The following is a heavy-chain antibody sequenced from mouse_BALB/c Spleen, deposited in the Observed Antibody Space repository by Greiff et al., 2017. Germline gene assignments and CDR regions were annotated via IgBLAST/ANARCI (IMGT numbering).Heavy chain of an antibody. CDR3: NNYYGSSYFDY. Sequence: EVQLQQSGAELVRSGASVKLSCTASGFNIKDYYMHWVKQRPEQGLEWIGWIDPENGDTEYAPKFQGKATMTADTSSNTAYLQLSSLTSEDNAVYYCNNYYGSSYFDYWGQGTTLTVSS. CDR2: IDPENGDT. V-gene: IGHV14-4*02. CDR1: GFNIKDYY. D-gene: IGHD1-1*01. J-gene: IGHJ2*01.